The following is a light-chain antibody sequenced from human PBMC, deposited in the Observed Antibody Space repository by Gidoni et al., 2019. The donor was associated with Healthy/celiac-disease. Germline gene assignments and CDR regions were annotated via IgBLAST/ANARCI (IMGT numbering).Light chain of an antibody. CDR2: WAS. V-gene: IGKV4-1*01. J-gene: IGKJ2*04. Sequence: DSLAVSLGERATINCKSSQSVLYSSNNKNYLAWYQQKPGQPPKLLIYWASTRESGVPDRFSGSGSGTDFTLTISSLQVEDVAVYYCQQYYSTPGCSFGQGTKLEIK. CDR1: QSVLYSSNNKNY. CDR3: QQYYSTPGCS.